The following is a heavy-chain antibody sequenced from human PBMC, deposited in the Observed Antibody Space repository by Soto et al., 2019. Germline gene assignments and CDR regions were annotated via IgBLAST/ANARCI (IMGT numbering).Heavy chain of an antibody. D-gene: IGHD1-26*01. Sequence: QVQLVQSGTEVKKPGASVKVSCKASGYTFTSYGISWVRQARGQGLEWMGWISGYNGNTKYAQKFQGRVTMTTDTSTSTAYMELRSLRSDDTALYYCTRGPKESSGSPRWYWGQGTLVTVSS. CDR3: TRGPKESSGSPRWY. CDR2: ISGYNGNT. V-gene: IGHV1-18*01. J-gene: IGHJ4*02. CDR1: GYTFTSYG.